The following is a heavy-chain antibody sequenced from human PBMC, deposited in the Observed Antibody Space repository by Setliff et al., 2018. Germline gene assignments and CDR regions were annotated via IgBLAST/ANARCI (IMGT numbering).Heavy chain of an antibody. D-gene: IGHD5-12*01. CDR1: GFTFSNYY. V-gene: IGHV3-11*01. CDR2: IHDSGNPT. Sequence: GGSLRLSCAASGFTFSNYYMTWIRQAPGKGLEWISYIHDSGNPTYYADSVKGRFTVSRDNAKNSLYLQMNSLRAEDTAVYYCARDKPIRDGYKRPPYYYGMDVWGQGTTVTVSS. J-gene: IGHJ6*02. CDR3: ARDKPIRDGYKRPPYYYGMDV.